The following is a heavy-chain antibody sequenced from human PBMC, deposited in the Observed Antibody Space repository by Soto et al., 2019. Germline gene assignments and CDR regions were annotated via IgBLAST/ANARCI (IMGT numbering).Heavy chain of an antibody. D-gene: IGHD5-18*01. V-gene: IGHV2-5*02. J-gene: IGHJ4*02. Sequence: QITLKDSGPTLVKPTQNLTLTCTFSGFSLSTRGVVVGCIRQPPGKALEWLALIYWDEAESYSPSLKSRLTISKAACKTPLVLKRTNRDPVETAAYYCAHRPRGYRYHFDYCGKGTKVTVS. CDR2: IYWDEAE. CDR1: GFSLSTRGVV. CDR3: AHRPRGYRYHFDY.